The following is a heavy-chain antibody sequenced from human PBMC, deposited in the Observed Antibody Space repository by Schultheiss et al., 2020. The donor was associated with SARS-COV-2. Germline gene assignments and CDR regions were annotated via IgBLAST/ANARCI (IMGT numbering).Heavy chain of an antibody. CDR1: GFTFSGSA. CDR3: ARSYDFWSGYLTFDY. J-gene: IGHJ4*02. Sequence: GSLRLSCAASGFTFSGSAMHWVRQASGKGLEWVGRIRSKANSYATAYAASVKGRFTISRDDSKNTAYLQMNSLRAEDTAVYYCARSYDFWSGYLTFDYWGQGTLVTVSS. D-gene: IGHD3-3*01. V-gene: IGHV3-73*01. CDR2: IRSKANSYAT.